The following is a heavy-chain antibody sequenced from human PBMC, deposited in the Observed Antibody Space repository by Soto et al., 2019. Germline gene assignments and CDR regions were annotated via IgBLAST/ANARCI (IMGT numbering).Heavy chain of an antibody. CDR1: GFTFSSYG. CDR2: ISYDGSNK. D-gene: IGHD3-3*01. Sequence: PGGSLRLSCAASGFTFSSYGMHWVRQAPGKGLEWVAVISYDGSNKYYADSVKGRFTISRDNSKNTLYLQMNSLRAEDTAVYYCAKERAPPSTYYDFWSGYYTRGYYYYYGMDVWGQGTTVTVSS. CDR3: AKERAPPSTYYDFWSGYYTRGYYYYYGMDV. V-gene: IGHV3-30*18. J-gene: IGHJ6*02.